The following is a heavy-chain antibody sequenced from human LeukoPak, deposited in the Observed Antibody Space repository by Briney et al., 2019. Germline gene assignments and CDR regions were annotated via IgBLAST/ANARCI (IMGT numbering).Heavy chain of an antibody. J-gene: IGHJ5*02. V-gene: IGHV1-2*02. Sequence: ASVTVSYKASGYTFTGYYMHWVRQAPGQGLEWMGWINPNSGGTNYAQKFQGRVTMTRDTSISTAYMELSRLRSDDTAVYYCARESLPRSSSWYQNWFDPWGQGTLVTVSS. CDR3: ARESLPRSSSWYQNWFDP. CDR2: INPNSGGT. D-gene: IGHD6-13*01. CDR1: GYTFTGYY.